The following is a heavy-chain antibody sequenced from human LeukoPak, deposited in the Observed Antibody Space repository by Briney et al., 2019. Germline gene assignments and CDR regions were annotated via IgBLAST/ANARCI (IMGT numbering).Heavy chain of an antibody. CDR1: GYTFTGYY. CDR2: INPSGGST. V-gene: IGHV1-46*01. J-gene: IGHJ6*02. Sequence: ASVKVSCKASGYTFTGYYMHWVRQAPGQGLEWMGIINPSGGSTSYAQKFQGRVTMTRDTSTSTVYMELSSLRSEDTAVYYCARVSGSYSTYYYGMDVWGQGTTVTVSS. CDR3: ARVSGSYSTYYYGMDV. D-gene: IGHD3-10*01.